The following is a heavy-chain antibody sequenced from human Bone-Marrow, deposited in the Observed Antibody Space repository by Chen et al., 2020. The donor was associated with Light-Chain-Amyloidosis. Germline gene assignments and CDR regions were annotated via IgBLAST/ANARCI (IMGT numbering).Heavy chain of an antibody. D-gene: IGHD1-26*01. CDR2: IIPILGIA. V-gene: IGHV1-69*04. CDR3: ARGIPSRSSYYGGHAFDI. Sequence: QVQLVQSGAEVKKPGSSVKVSCKASGGTFSSYAISWVRQAPGQGLEWMGRIIPILGIANYAQKFQGRVTITADKSTSTAYMELSSLRSEDTAVYYCARGIPSRSSYYGGHAFDIWGQGTMVTVSS. CDR1: GGTFSSYA. J-gene: IGHJ3*02.